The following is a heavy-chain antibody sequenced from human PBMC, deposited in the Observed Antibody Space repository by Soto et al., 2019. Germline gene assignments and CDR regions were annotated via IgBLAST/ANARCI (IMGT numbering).Heavy chain of an antibody. D-gene: IGHD3-10*01. CDR2: FSGSET. V-gene: IGHV3-23*01. CDR1: GFTLTTHG. J-gene: IGHJ4*02. CDR3: AKTYGAGNHYNAY. Sequence: EVQLLESGGGLVKPGGSLRLSCAASGFTLTTHGMCWVRQAPGQGLEWVSTFSGSETPYTDSVKGRFTITRDISKNTLYLQMDSLRVEDTAVYYCAKTYGAGNHYNAYWGQGTLVTVSA.